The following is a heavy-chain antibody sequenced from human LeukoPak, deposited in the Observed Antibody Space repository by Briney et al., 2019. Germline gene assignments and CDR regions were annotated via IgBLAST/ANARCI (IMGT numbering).Heavy chain of an antibody. D-gene: IGHD5-24*01. CDR2: IWYDGSKR. V-gene: IGHV3-33*06. Sequence: GGSLRLSCAASGFTFSSYGMHWVRQAPGKGLEWVAVIWYDGSKRYYADSVKGRFTISRDNSKNTLYLQMNSLRAEDTAVYYCAKETSFDGYNKITAGYFDLWGRGTLVTVSS. CDR1: GFTFSSYG. J-gene: IGHJ2*01. CDR3: AKETSFDGYNKITAGYFDL.